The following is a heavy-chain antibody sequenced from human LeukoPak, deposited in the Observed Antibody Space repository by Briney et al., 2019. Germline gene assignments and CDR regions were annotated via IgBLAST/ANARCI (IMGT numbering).Heavy chain of an antibody. CDR2: IYYSGST. CDR1: GGSISSYY. CDR3: ARAAGSGWYLYYFDY. J-gene: IGHJ4*02. Sequence: KPSETLSLTCTVSGGSISSYYWRWIRQPPGKGLEWIGYIYYSGSTNYNPSLKSRVTISVDTSKNQFSLKLSSVTAADTAVYYCARAAGSGWYLYYFDYWGQGTLVTVSS. D-gene: IGHD6-19*01. V-gene: IGHV4-59*01.